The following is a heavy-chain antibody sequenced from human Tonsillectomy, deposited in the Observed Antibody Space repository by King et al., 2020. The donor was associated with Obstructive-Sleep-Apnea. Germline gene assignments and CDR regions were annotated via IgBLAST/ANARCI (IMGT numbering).Heavy chain of an antibody. D-gene: IGHD3-22*01. V-gene: IGHV1-69*09. CDR2: IIPILGIA. Sequence: QLVQSGAEVKKPGSSVKVSCKASGGTFSSYAISWVRQAPGQGLEWMGGIIPILGIANYAQKFQGRVTITADKSTSTAYMELSSLRSEDTAVYYCARDAIKYYYDSSGYYPSSFDYWGQGTLVTVSS. CDR1: GGTFSSYA. J-gene: IGHJ4*02. CDR3: ARDAIKYYYDSSGYYPSSFDY.